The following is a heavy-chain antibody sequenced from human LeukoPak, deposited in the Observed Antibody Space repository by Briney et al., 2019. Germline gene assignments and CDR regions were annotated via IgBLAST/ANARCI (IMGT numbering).Heavy chain of an antibody. CDR2: ISSSSSSI. V-gene: IGHV3-48*01. J-gene: IGHJ4*02. CDR3: ARGRLVVTAIDS. Sequence: GGSLRLSCAASGFTFSSYSMNWVRQAPGKGLEWVSYISSSSSSIYYADSVKGRFTISRDNAKNSLYLQMGSLRAEDMAVYYCARGRLVVTAIDSWGQGTLVTVSS. D-gene: IGHD2-21*02. CDR1: GFTFSSYS.